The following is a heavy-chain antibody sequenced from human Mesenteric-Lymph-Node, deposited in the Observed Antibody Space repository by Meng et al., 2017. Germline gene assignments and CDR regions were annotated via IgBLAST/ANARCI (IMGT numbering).Heavy chain of an antibody. J-gene: IGHJ5*02. CDR3: AKRGSCSGGNCDTWFDA. Sequence: GGSLRLSCAASGFTVSSNEMSWVRQAPGKGLEWVSAISGSGGSTYYADSVKGRFTISRDNSKNTLYLQMNSLRAEDTAVYYCAKRGSCSGGNCDTWFDAWGQGSLVTVSS. CDR2: ISGSGGST. D-gene: IGHD2-15*01. V-gene: IGHV3-23*01. CDR1: GFTVSSNE.